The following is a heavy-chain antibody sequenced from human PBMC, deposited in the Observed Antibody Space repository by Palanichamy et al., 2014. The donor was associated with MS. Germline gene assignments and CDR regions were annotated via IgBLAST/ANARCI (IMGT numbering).Heavy chain of an antibody. CDR2: FYWNDDK. V-gene: IGHV2-5*01. Sequence: QXTLKESGPTLVNPTQTLTLTCTLSGLSLNTRGVGVGWIRQPPGKALEWLALFYWNDDKRYSASLESRLTLTKDTSKNQVVLTMTNMDPVDTATYYCALRPRFTTSSGYNWFDPWGQGALVTVSS. D-gene: IGHD6-6*01. J-gene: IGHJ5*02. CDR1: GLSLNTRGVG. CDR3: ALRPRFTTSSGYNWFDP.